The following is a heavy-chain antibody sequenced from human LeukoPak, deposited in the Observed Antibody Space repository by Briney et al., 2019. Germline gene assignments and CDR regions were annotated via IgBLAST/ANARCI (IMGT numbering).Heavy chain of an antibody. V-gene: IGHV4-38-2*02. J-gene: IGHJ4*02. CDR1: GYSISSGYY. CDR2: IYHSGKS. Sequence: PSETLSLTCSVSGYSISSGYYWDWIRQPPGKGLEWIASIYHSGKSYYNPSLESRVTISVDTSKNQFSLKLNSVTAADTAVYYCARRHYYGSGSSNFDYWGQGTLVTISS. D-gene: IGHD3-10*01. CDR3: ARRHYYGSGSSNFDY.